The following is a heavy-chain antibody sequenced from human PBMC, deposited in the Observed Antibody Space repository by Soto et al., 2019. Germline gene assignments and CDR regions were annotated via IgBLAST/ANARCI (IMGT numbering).Heavy chain of an antibody. J-gene: IGHJ3*02. CDR3: ARRYSSAFDI. V-gene: IGHV4-59*08. D-gene: IGHD6-13*01. Sequence: QVQLQESGPGLVKPSETLSLTCTVSGGSISSYYWSWIRQPPGKGLEWIGDIYYSGSTNYNPSLKGRVTIAVATSKNQFSLKLSSVTAADTAVYYCARRYSSAFDIWGQGTMVTVSS. CDR1: GGSISSYY. CDR2: IYYSGST.